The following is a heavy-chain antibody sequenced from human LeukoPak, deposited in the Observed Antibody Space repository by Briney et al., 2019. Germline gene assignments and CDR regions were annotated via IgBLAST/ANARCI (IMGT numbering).Heavy chain of an antibody. V-gene: IGHV1-69*04. CDR3: ALRYCSGGSCYSGAWFDP. CDR1: GGTFSSYA. Sequence: ASVKVSCKASGGTFSSYAISWVRQAPGQGLEWMGRIIPIFGIANYAQKFQGRVTITADKSTSTAYMELSSLRSEEPAVYYCALRYCSGGSCYSGAWFDPWGQGTLVTVSS. CDR2: IIPIFGIA. J-gene: IGHJ5*02. D-gene: IGHD2-15*01.